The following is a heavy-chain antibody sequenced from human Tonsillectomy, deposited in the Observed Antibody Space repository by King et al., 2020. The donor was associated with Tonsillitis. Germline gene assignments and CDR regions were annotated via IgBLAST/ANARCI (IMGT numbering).Heavy chain of an antibody. D-gene: IGHD3-22*01. Sequence: QLQESGPGLVKPSETLSLTCTVSGGSISSRTYYWGWIRQPPGKGLEWIGSIYYSGSTFYNPSLKSLVTITVDTSKNQFSLKLSSVTAADTAVYYCARQYYDDSSGYYVDWFDPWGQGTLVTVSS. V-gene: IGHV4-39*01. CDR2: IYYSGST. CDR1: GGSISSRTYY. CDR3: ARQYYDDSSGYYVDWFDP. J-gene: IGHJ5*02.